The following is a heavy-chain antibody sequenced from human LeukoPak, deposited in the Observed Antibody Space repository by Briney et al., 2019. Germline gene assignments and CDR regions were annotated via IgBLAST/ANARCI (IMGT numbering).Heavy chain of an antibody. J-gene: IGHJ6*02. CDR1: GFMFSTYA. Sequence: GGSLRLSCAASGFMFSTYAMSWVRLAPGKGLEWVSGISGSGGTTNSADSVKGRFTISRDNSKKTLYLQMDSLRAEDTAVYYCSRGHGYGGVEGYYYYHGMDVWGQGTTVTVSS. CDR2: ISGSGGTT. D-gene: IGHD4-23*01. V-gene: IGHV3-23*01. CDR3: SRGHGYGGVEGYYYYHGMDV.